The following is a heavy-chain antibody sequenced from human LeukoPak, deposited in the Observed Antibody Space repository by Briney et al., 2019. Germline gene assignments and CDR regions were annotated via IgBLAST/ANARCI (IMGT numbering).Heavy chain of an antibody. J-gene: IGHJ4*02. CDR3: ARAPRGFQWFVEY. CDR2: INGSGDNT. Sequence: GGSLRLSCATSGFIFSDYAMAWVRQSPGKGLEWVSDINGSGDNTYYADSVKGRFTISKDSSKNMLYLQMNSLRAEDTAVYYCARAPRGFQWFVEYWGQGTLVTVSS. D-gene: IGHD3-22*01. CDR1: GFIFSDYA. V-gene: IGHV3-23*01.